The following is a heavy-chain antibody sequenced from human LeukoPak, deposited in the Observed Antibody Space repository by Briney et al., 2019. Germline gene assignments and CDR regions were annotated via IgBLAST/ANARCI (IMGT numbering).Heavy chain of an antibody. D-gene: IGHD3-3*01. V-gene: IGHV3-30*02. CDR1: GFTFSSYG. CDR2: IQYDGSNE. Sequence: GGSLRLSCAASGFTFSSYGMHWVRQAPGKGLEWVALIQYDGSNEYYADSVKGRFAISRDNSKNTLYLQMSSLRAEDTAVYYCAKDRTLYYDFWSGYTNTGMDVWGQGTTVTVSS. CDR3: AKDRTLYYDFWSGYTNTGMDV. J-gene: IGHJ6*02.